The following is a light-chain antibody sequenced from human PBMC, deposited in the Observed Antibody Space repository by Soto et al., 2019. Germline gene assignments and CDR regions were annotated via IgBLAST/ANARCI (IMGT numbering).Light chain of an antibody. J-gene: IGLJ1*01. CDR2: EVV. CDR3: KSYAGSNTYV. V-gene: IGLV2-8*01. CDR1: RNDIGAYEF. Sequence: SALTQPPSASGSPGQSVTISCTGTRNDIGAYEFVSWYQHHPGKAPKLIIYEVVQRPSGVPDRFSGSKSGNTASLTVSGLQAADEADYYCKSYAGSNTYVVGTGTKVTAL.